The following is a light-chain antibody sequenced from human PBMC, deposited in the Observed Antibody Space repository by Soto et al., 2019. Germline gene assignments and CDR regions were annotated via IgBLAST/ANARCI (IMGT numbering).Light chain of an antibody. J-gene: IGKJ2*01. V-gene: IGKV3-20*01. Sequence: EIVLTQSPGTLSLSPGERATLSCRASQSVSSNYLVWYQQKPGQAPRPLIYVASTSATGIPDRFSGSGSVTAFTLTISRLEPEDFAVYYCQQYAGSSYTFAQGTKLEIK. CDR2: VAS. CDR3: QQYAGSSYT. CDR1: QSVSSNY.